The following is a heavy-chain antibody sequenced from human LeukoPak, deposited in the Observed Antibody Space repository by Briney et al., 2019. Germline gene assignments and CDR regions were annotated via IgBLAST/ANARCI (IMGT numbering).Heavy chain of an antibody. D-gene: IGHD1-1*01. V-gene: IGHV3-73*01. CDR2: IRSKPNFYAT. CDR1: GFTFSVST. CDR3: TRLGYGI. J-gene: IGHJ3*02. Sequence: PGGSLKLSCAASGFTFSVSTIHWVRQASGKGLEWVGRIRSKPNFYATAYAASVKGRFTISRDDSKNTAYLQMNNVKAEDTAVYYRTRLGYGIWGQGTMVTVSS.